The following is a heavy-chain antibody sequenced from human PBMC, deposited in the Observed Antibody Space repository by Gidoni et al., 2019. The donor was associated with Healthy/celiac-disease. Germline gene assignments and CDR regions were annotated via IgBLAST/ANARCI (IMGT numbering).Heavy chain of an antibody. CDR1: GFTLRSYS. CDR3: ARDGLRSYTPFDY. CDR2: IDSSSSYI. J-gene: IGHJ4*02. V-gene: IGHV3-21*01. D-gene: IGHD1-26*01. Sequence: EVQLVESGGGLVKPGGSLRLSCLASGFTLRSYSMNWVRQAPGKGLEWVSSIDSSSSYIYYADSVKGRFTISRDNARNSLYLHMNSLRAEDTALYSCARDGLRSYTPFDYWGQGTLVTVSS.